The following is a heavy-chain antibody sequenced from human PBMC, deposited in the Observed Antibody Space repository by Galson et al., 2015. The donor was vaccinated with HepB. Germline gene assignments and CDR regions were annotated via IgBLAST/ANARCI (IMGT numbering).Heavy chain of an antibody. D-gene: IGHD4-17*01. V-gene: IGHV1-18*01. CDR1: GYTFTSYG. Sequence: SVKVSCKASGYTFTSYGISWVRQAPGQGLEWMGWISAYNGNTNYAQKLQGRVTMTTDTSTSTAYMELRSLRSDDTAVYYCAREEPHGDYARSYYYYYYGMDVWGQGTTVTVSS. CDR3: AREEPHGDYARSYYYYYYGMDV. CDR2: ISAYNGNT. J-gene: IGHJ6*02.